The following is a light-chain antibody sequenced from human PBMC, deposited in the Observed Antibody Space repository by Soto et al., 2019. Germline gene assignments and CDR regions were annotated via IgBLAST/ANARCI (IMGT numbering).Light chain of an antibody. V-gene: IGKV1-5*01. J-gene: IGKJ5*01. CDR3: QQYNRYSIT. CDR2: DAS. CDR1: QSISSW. Sequence: DIQMTQSPSTLSASVGDRATITCRASQSISSWLAWYQQKPGKAPKLLIYDASNLESGVPSRFSGSGSGTEFILTISSLQTDDFATYYCQQYNRYSITFGQGTRLEI.